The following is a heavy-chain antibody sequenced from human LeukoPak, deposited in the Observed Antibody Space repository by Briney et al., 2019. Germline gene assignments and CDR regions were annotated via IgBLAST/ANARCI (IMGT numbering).Heavy chain of an antibody. J-gene: IGHJ5*02. Sequence: GSSVKVSCKASGGTFSSYAISWVRQAPGQGLEWMGWISAYNGNTNYAQKLQGRVTMTTDTSTSTAYMELRSLRSDDTAVCYCARDGDDFWSGYLSVWFDPWGQGTLVTVSS. V-gene: IGHV1-18*01. D-gene: IGHD3-3*01. CDR1: GGTFSSYA. CDR3: ARDGDDFWSGYLSVWFDP. CDR2: ISAYNGNT.